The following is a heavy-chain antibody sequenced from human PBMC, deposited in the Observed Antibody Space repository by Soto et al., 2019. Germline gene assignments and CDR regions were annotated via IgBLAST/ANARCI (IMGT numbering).Heavy chain of an antibody. J-gene: IGHJ6*03. Sequence: EVQLVESGGSLVQPGGSLRLSCATSGFILSDCAMNWVRQAPGKGLEWVSDISSSSSVIDYADSVKGRFTVSRDNARNSLYLQMNSLRAEDTAVYYCARDLSWGSNWYYFMDVWGKGTTVTVSS. CDR1: GFILSDCA. V-gene: IGHV3-48*01. CDR2: ISSSSSVI. CDR3: ARDLSWGSNWYYFMDV. D-gene: IGHD7-27*01.